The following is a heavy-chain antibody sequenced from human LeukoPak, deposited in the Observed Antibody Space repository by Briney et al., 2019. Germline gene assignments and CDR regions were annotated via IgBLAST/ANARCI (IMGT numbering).Heavy chain of an antibody. J-gene: IGHJ3*02. CDR3: ARDFKLRVSAFDI. CDR2: INPNSGGT. V-gene: IGHV1-2*02. D-gene: IGHD1-26*01. CDR1: GYTLTGYY. Sequence: ASVKVSCKASGYTLTGYYMHWVRQAPGQGLEWMGWINPNSGGTNYAQKFQGRVTMTRDTSISTAYMELSRLRSDDTAVYYCARDFKLRVSAFDIWGQGTMVTVSS.